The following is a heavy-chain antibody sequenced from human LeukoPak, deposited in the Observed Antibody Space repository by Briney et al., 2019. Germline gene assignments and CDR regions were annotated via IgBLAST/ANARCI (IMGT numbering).Heavy chain of an antibody. Sequence: GGSLRLSCAASGFTVSSNYMSWVRQAPGKGLEWVSIIYSDGNTYYSDSVKGRFTISRDNSKNTLHLQMNSLRAEDTAVYYCAGDGLRSSGTPYYYQYMDVWGKGTTVTVSS. V-gene: IGHV3-53*01. D-gene: IGHD3-10*01. CDR2: IYSDGNT. J-gene: IGHJ6*03. CDR1: GFTVSSNY. CDR3: AGDGLRSSGTPYYYQYMDV.